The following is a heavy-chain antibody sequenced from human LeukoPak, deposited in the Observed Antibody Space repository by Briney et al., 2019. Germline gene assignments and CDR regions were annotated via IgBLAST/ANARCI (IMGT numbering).Heavy chain of an antibody. CDR2: INPSGGGT. Sequence: ASVKVSCKASGYTFTSYHIHWVRQAPGQGLEWMGIINPSGGGTRYAQKFQGRVTTTRDTSTSTFYTELSSLRSEDTAVYYCARQTVNRFDPWGQGTLVTVSS. V-gene: IGHV1-46*01. J-gene: IGHJ5*02. CDR3: ARQTVNRFDP. CDR1: GYTFTSYH.